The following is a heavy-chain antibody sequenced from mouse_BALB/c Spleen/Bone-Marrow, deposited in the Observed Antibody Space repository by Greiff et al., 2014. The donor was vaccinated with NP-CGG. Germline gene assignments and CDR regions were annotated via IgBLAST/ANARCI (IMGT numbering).Heavy chain of an antibody. D-gene: IGHD2-4*01. CDR1: GFNIKDTY. Sequence: EVQLVESGAELVKPGASVKLSCTASGFNIKDTYMHWVKQRPEQGLEWTGRIDPANGNTKYDPKFQGKATITADTSSNTAYLQLSSLTSEDTAVYYCATMITDWYFDVWGAGTTVTVSS. CDR2: IDPANGNT. J-gene: IGHJ1*01. CDR3: ATMITDWYFDV. V-gene: IGHV14-3*02.